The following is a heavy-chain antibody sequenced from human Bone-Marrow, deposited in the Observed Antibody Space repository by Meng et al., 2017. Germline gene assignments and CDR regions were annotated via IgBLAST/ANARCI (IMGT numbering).Heavy chain of an antibody. J-gene: IGHJ4*02. CDR3: ARGYSSSWYYFDY. D-gene: IGHD6-13*01. Sequence: ASVKVSCKASGYTFTGYYMHWVRQAPGQGLEWMGRINPNSGGTNYAQKFQGRVTMTRDTSISTAYMELSSLRSEDTAVYYCARGYSSSWYYFDYWGQGTLVTVSS. CDR1: GYTFTGYY. V-gene: IGHV1-2*06. CDR2: INPNSGGT.